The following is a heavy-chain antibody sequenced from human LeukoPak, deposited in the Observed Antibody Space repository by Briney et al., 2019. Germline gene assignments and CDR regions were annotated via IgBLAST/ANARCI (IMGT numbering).Heavy chain of an antibody. J-gene: IGHJ4*02. V-gene: IGHV3-48*01. D-gene: IGHD3-3*02. Sequence: GGSLRLSCAAPGFTFSSYSMNWVRQAPGKGLEWVSYISSSSSTIYYADSVKGRFTISRDNAKNSLYLQMNSLRAEDTAVYYCARETGFIFGYFDYWGQGTLVTVSS. CDR3: ARETGFIFGYFDY. CDR1: GFTFSSYS. CDR2: ISSSSSTI.